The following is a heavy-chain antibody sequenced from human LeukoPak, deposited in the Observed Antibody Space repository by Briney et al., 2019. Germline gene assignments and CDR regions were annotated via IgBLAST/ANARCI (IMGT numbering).Heavy chain of an antibody. D-gene: IGHD5-12*01. J-gene: IGHJ4*02. CDR3: ARDGIVATIVPRPFDY. Sequence: PGGSLRLSCAASGFTFSDYYMSWIRQAPGKGLEWVSSISSSSSYIYYADSVKGRFTISRDNAKNSLYLQMNSLRAEDTAVYYCARDGIVATIVPRPFDYWGQGTLVTVSS. V-gene: IGHV3-11*06. CDR2: ISSSSSYI. CDR1: GFTFSDYY.